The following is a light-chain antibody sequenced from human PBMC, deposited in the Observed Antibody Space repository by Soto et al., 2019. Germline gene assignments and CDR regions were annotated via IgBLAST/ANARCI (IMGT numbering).Light chain of an antibody. CDR2: EVS. Sequence: QSVLTQPASVSGSPGQSITISCTGTSSDVGGYNYVSWYQQHPGKAPKLMIYEVSNRPSGVSNRFSGSKSGNTASLTISGLQAEDEADYYCAAWDDSLNAPYVFGTGTKVTVL. J-gene: IGLJ1*01. V-gene: IGLV2-14*01. CDR1: SSDVGGYNY. CDR3: AAWDDSLNAPYV.